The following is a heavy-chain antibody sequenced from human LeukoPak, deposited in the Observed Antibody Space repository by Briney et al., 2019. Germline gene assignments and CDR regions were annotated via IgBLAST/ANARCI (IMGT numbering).Heavy chain of an antibody. Sequence: GGSLRLSCAASGFTFSSYAMNWVRQAPGKGLEWVTSLSGSGGNSYYADPVKGRFTISRDNPNNTVYLQMNSLRVEDSALYFCAKGRGSRAYNYFDTWGQGSPVTVSS. CDR3: AKGRGSRAYNYFDT. J-gene: IGHJ5*02. D-gene: IGHD6-13*01. CDR1: GFTFSSYA. V-gene: IGHV3-23*01. CDR2: LSGSGGNS.